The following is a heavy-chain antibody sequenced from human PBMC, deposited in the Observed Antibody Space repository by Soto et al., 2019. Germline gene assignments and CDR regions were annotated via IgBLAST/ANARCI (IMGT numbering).Heavy chain of an antibody. J-gene: IGHJ4*02. CDR1: GDSISGSNYY. V-gene: IGHV4-61*01. CDR3: ARRYGGNIDY. D-gene: IGHD1-26*01. Sequence: PSETLSLTCTVSGDSISGSNYYWSWIRQPPGKGLEWIGYIYYSGSTNYNPSLKSRVTISVDTSKNQFSLKLTSVTAADTAVYYCARRYGGNIDYWGQGTLVTVSS. CDR2: IYYSGST.